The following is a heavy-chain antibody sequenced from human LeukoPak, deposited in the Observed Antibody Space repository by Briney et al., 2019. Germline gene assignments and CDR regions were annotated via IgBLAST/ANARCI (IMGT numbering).Heavy chain of an antibody. CDR3: ARRRARGYSGYDYDSYFDY. V-gene: IGHV1-18*01. CDR1: GYTFTSYG. Sequence: ASVKVSCKASGYTFTSYGISWVRQAPGQGLEWMGWISAYNGNTNYAQKLQGRVTMTTDTSTCTAYMELRSLRSDDTAVYYCARRRARGYSGYDYDSYFDYWGQGTLVTVSS. D-gene: IGHD5-12*01. J-gene: IGHJ4*02. CDR2: ISAYNGNT.